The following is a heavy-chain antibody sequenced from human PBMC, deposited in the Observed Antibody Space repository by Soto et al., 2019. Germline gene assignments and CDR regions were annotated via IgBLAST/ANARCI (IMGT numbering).Heavy chain of an antibody. CDR2: ISSSSSYI. CDR1: GFTFSSYS. Sequence: GGSLRLSCAASGFTFSSYSMNWVRQAPGKGLEWVSSISSSSSYIYYADSVKGRFTISRNNAKNSLYLQMNSLRAEDTAVYYCASPPLYYYGMDVWGQGTTVTVS. CDR3: ASPPLYYYGMDV. V-gene: IGHV3-21*01. J-gene: IGHJ6*02.